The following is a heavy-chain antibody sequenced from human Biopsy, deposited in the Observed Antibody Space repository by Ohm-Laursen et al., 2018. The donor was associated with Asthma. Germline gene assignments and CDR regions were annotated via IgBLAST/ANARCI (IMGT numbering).Heavy chain of an antibody. D-gene: IGHD4-17*01. CDR2: HDHEEGGT. V-gene: IGHV1-24*01. J-gene: IGHJ4*02. CDR1: GYTLTDLS. Sequence: ASVKVSCKVSGYTLTDLSMHWVRQAPGQGLEWMGGHDHEEGGTVNARRFQGRVTMTEDTSTDTAYMELSSLSSDDTAVYYCASDFPKDYVRYNFQFWGQGTLVTVSS. CDR3: ASDFPKDYVRYNFQF.